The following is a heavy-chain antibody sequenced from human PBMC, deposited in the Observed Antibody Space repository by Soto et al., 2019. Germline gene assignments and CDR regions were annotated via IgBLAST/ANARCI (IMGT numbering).Heavy chain of an antibody. J-gene: IGHJ4*02. Sequence: DSVKVSCKASGYSFTSLDINWVRQTTGQGLEWMGWMQPSSGRTGYAQKFQGRVTMTRDTSINTAYMELSSLTSDDTAFYYCARGVTAGVDYWGQGTLVTFSS. CDR1: GYSFTSLD. CDR3: ARGVTAGVDY. V-gene: IGHV1-8*01. D-gene: IGHD1-26*01. CDR2: MQPSSGRT.